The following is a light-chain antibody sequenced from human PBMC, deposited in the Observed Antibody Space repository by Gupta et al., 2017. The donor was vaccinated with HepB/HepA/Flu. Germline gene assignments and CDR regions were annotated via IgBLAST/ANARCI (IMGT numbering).Light chain of an antibody. CDR1: QSIGSSY. J-gene: IGKJ1*01. CDR3: QPYATSRT. CDR2: GAS. Sequence: EIVLTQSPGTLSLSPGERATLSCRASQSIGSSYLAWYQQKPGQPPRLLIYGASSRATGIPDRFSGSGSGTDFTLTSSRLEPEDFAVYYCQPYATSRTFGQGTKVEIK. V-gene: IGKV3-20*01.